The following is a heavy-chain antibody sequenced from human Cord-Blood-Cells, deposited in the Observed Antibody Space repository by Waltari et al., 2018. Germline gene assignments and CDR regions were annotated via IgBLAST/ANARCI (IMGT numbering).Heavy chain of an antibody. Sequence: QVQLVESGGGVVQPGRSLRLSCAASGFTFSSYAMHWVRQAPGKGLEWGAVISYDGSNKYYADSVKGRFTISRDNSKNTLYLQMNSLRAEDTAVYYCARDGRGCDYWGQGTLVTVSS. J-gene: IGHJ4*02. D-gene: IGHD1-1*01. CDR3: ARDGRGCDY. V-gene: IGHV3-30-3*01. CDR1: GFTFSSYA. CDR2: ISYDGSNK.